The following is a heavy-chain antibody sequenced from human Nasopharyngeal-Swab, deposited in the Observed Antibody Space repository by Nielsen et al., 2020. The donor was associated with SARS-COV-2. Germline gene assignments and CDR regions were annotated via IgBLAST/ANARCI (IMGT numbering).Heavy chain of an antibody. J-gene: IGHJ4*02. Sequence: ASPKVSCTVSGYTLTDISIHWVRQAPGKGLEWMGGFDPEDGETIYAQKFQGRVTMTEDTSTDTAYMELSSLRSEDTAVYYCATGYSSSWYVYWGQGTLVTVSS. V-gene: IGHV1-24*01. CDR3: ATGYSSSWYVY. D-gene: IGHD6-13*01. CDR1: GYTLTDIS. CDR2: FDPEDGET.